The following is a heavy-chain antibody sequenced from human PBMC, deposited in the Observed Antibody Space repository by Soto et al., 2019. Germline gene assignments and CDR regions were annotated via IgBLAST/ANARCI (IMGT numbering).Heavy chain of an antibody. V-gene: IGHV4-59*01. J-gene: IGHJ6*02. D-gene: IGHD5-12*01. CDR2: IYYSGST. CDR1: GGSISSYY. Sequence: SETLSLTCTVSGGSISSYYWSWIRQPPGKGLEWIGYIYYSGSTNYNPSLKSRVTISVDTSKNQFSLKLSSVTAADTAVYYCARDSSRVATPTGYYYYGMDVWGQGTTVTVSS. CDR3: ARDSSRVATPTGYYYYGMDV.